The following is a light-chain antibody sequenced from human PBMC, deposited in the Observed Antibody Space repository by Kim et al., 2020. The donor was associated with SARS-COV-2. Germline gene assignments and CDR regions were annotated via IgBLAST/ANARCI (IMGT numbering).Light chain of an antibody. Sequence: IVLTQSPGTLSLSPGERATLSCRASQSVTSNYLAWYQQKPGQAPRLLIYGASNRATGIPDRFSGSGSGTDFTLTISRLEPEDFAVYYCQQYGRSPSYTFGQGTKLEIK. V-gene: IGKV3-20*01. CDR1: QSVTSNY. CDR2: GAS. CDR3: QQYGRSPSYT. J-gene: IGKJ2*01.